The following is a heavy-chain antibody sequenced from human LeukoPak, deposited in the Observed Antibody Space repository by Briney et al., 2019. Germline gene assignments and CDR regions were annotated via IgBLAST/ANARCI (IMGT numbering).Heavy chain of an antibody. V-gene: IGHV3-23*01. CDR1: GFTFSSYA. CDR3: AKGVGGVYFPESGSYSYYFDY. J-gene: IGHJ4*02. CDR2: ISGSGGST. Sequence: QPGGSLRLSCAASGFTFSSYAMSWVRQAPGKGLEWVSAISGSGGSTYYADSVKGRFTISRDNSKNTLYLQMNSLRAEDTAVYYCAKGVGGVYFPESGSYSYYFDYWGQGTLVTVSS. D-gene: IGHD1-26*01.